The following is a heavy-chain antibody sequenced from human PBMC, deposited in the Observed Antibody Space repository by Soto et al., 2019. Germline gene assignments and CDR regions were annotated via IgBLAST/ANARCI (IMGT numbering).Heavy chain of an antibody. J-gene: IGHJ4*02. CDR3: ARRGSGSYYDY. D-gene: IGHD1-26*01. CDR1: GFTFSSYA. CDR2: ISGSGGST. Sequence: EVQLLESGGGLVQPGGSLRLSCAASGFTFSSYAMRWVRQAPVKGLEWVSAISGSGGSTYYADSVKGRFTISRDNSKNTLYQQMNSLRAEDTGVYYCARRGSGSYYDYWGQGTLVTVSS. V-gene: IGHV3-23*01.